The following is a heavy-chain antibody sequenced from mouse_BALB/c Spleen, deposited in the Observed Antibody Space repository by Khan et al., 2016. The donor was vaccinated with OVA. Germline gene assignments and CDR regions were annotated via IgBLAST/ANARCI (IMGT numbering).Heavy chain of an antibody. D-gene: IGHD2-3*01. CDR1: GFSLTSYG. V-gene: IGHV2-6*02. CDR2: IWSDGST. Sequence: QVQLQQSGPGLVAPSQSLSITCTVSGFSLTSYGVHWVRQPPGKGLEWLVVIWSDGSTNYNSVLNSRLSISKDNSKSQVFLKMNSLQTDDTAIYYCARWFDGYSSLYAMDYWGQGTSVTVSS. CDR3: ARWFDGYSSLYAMDY. J-gene: IGHJ4*01.